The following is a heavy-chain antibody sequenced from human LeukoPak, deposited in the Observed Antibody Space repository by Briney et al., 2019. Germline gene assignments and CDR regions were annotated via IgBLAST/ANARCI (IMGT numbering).Heavy chain of an antibody. Sequence: ASVKVSCKASGYTFTSFGISWVRQAPGQGLEWMGWISAYNGNTKSAQKFQGRVTMTTDTSTNTAYMELRSLRSDDTAVFYCVRDLGVDTSMIFFDYWGQGTLVTVSS. CDR2: ISAYNGNT. CDR1: GYTFTSFG. CDR3: VRDLGVDTSMIFFDY. V-gene: IGHV1-18*01. D-gene: IGHD5-18*01. J-gene: IGHJ4*02.